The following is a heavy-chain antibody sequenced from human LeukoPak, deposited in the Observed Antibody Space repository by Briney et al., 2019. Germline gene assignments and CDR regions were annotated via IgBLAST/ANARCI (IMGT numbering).Heavy chain of an antibody. V-gene: IGHV3-30*14. CDR2: ISYDGSNK. CDR1: GFTFSSYA. D-gene: IGHD2-15*01. J-gene: IGHJ4*02. CDR3: ARGRHVVASGLGY. Sequence: PGRSLRLSCAASGFTFSSYAMHWVRQAPGKGLEWVAVISYDGSNKYYADSVKGRFTISRDNSKNTLYLQMNSLRAEDTAVYYCARGRHVVASGLGYWGQGTLVTVSS.